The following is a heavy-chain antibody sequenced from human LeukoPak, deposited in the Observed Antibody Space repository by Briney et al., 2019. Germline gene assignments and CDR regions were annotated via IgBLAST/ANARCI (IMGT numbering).Heavy chain of an antibody. CDR2: ISGGAYST. Sequence: GGSLRLSCAASGFTFGNFAMSWVRQALGKGLEWVSLISGGAYSTYYADSVKGRFTISRDNSKNTLSLQMNSLRAEDTAIYFCAKDSRGYDKPFDPWGQGTPVTVSS. J-gene: IGHJ5*02. CDR3: AKDSRGYDKPFDP. D-gene: IGHD5-12*01. V-gene: IGHV3-23*01. CDR1: GFTFGNFA.